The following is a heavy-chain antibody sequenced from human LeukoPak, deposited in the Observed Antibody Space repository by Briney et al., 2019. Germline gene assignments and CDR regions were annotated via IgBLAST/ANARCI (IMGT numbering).Heavy chain of an antibody. CDR3: ARAGSGTDY. V-gene: IGHV3-48*01. D-gene: IGHD1-26*01. CDR1: GFTFSSYS. J-gene: IGHJ4*02. CDR2: ISSSSSTR. Sequence: GGSLRLSCAASGFTFSSYSVNWVRQAPGKGLEGVSYISSSSSTRYYADSVKGRFTISRDNAQNSLDMQMNSLRAEDTAVYYCARAGSGTDYWGQGTLVTVSP.